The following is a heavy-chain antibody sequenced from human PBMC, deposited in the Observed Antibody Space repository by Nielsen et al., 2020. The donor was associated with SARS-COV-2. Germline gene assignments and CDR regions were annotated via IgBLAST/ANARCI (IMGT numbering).Heavy chain of an antibody. CDR2: ISSSSSYI. J-gene: IGHJ6*03. V-gene: IGHV3-21*01. CDR1: GFTFSSYS. Sequence: GGSLRLSCAASGFTFSSYSMNWVRQAPGKGLEWVSSISSSSSYIYYADSVKGRFTISRDNAKNSLYLQMNSLRAEDTAVYYCARGLALDYYMDVWGKGTTVTVSS. D-gene: IGHD3-3*02. CDR3: ARGLALDYYMDV.